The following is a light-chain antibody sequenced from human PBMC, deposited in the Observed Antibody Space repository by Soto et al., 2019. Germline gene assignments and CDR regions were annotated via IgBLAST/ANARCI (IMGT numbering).Light chain of an antibody. Sequence: QSALTQAASVSGSPGQSITISCTGASSDVGAYNYVSWYQQHPGKAPKLMIYDVSSRPSGVSNRFSGSKSGNTASLTISGLQAEDEADYYCSSYTISITYVFGTGTKLTVL. CDR1: SSDVGAYNY. V-gene: IGLV2-14*01. CDR3: SSYTISITYV. J-gene: IGLJ1*01. CDR2: DVS.